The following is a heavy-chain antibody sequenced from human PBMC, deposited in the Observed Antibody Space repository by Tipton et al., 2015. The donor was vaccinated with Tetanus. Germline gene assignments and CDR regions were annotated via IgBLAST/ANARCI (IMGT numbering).Heavy chain of an antibody. V-gene: IGHV4-61*08. D-gene: IGHD1-1*01. Sequence: GLVKPSETLALMCTVSGGSLRGGDHYWSWIRQTPGKGLEWIGEVNQSGSTKYNPSFNSRAAISVDTSKSQFSLRVRSVTAADTAVYYCARANNEFPKKGPFDSWGQGSLVIVSS. CDR1: GGSLRGGDHY. CDR2: VNQSGST. CDR3: ARANNEFPKKGPFDS. J-gene: IGHJ4*02.